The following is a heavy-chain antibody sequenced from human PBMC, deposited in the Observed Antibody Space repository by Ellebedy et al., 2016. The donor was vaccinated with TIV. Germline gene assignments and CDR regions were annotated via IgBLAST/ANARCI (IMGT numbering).Heavy chain of an antibody. D-gene: IGHD3-16*02. CDR2: MNPNSGNT. Sequence: AASVKVSCKASGYTFTSYDINWVRQATGQGLEWMGWMNPNSGNTEYAQKFQGRVTMTRNTSITTAFMELSSLRSEDTAVYYCARGPVMITFGGVIMDVWGQGTTVTVSS. CDR1: GYTFTSYD. J-gene: IGHJ6*02. CDR3: ARGPVMITFGGVIMDV. V-gene: IGHV1-8*01.